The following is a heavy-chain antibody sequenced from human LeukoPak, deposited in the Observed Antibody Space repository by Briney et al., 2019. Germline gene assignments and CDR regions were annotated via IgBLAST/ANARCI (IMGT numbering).Heavy chain of an antibody. CDR2: IIPIFGTA. Sequence: SVKVSCKASGGTFSSYAISWVRQAPGQGLEWMGGIIPIFGTANHAQKFQGRVTITTDESTSTAYMELSSLRSEDTAVYYCARGRYNWNSRDAFDIWGQGTMVTVSS. CDR1: GGTFSSYA. J-gene: IGHJ3*02. V-gene: IGHV1-69*05. CDR3: ARGRYNWNSRDAFDI. D-gene: IGHD1-7*01.